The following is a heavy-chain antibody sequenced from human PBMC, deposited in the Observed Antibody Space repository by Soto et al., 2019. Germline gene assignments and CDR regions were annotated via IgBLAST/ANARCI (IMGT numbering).Heavy chain of an antibody. CDR3: AKDMVAGHAGSDY. V-gene: IGHV3-23*01. J-gene: IGHJ4*02. CDR1: GFTFSSYA. CDR2: ISGSGGST. Sequence: GGSLRLSCAASGFTFSSYAMSWVRQAPGKGLVWVSAISGSGGSTYYADSVKGRFTISRDNSKNTLYLQMNSLRAEDTAVYYCAKDMVAGHAGSDYWGQGTLVTVSS. D-gene: IGHD6-19*01.